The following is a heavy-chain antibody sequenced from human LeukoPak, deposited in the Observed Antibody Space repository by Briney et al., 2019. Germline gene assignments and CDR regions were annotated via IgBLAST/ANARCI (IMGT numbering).Heavy chain of an antibody. Sequence: GGSLRLSCAASGFTFSSYWMHWVRQAPGKGLEWVAIINQDGSGKYYVDSVKGRFTISRDNSKNSLYLQMNSLRAEDTAVYYCARGASEIKDMDLWGRGTTLSVSS. CDR1: GFTFSSYW. V-gene: IGHV3-7*02. D-gene: IGHD1-26*01. J-gene: IGHJ6*02. CDR3: ARGASEIKDMDL. CDR2: INQDGSGK.